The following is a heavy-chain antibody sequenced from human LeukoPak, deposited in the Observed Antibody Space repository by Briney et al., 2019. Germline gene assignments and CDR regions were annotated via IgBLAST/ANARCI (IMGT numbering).Heavy chain of an antibody. CDR2: ISYDGSNK. CDR1: GFIFSSHT. Sequence: QPGGSLRLSCAASGFIFSSHTMHWVRQAPGKGLEWVAVISYDGSNKYYADSVKGRFTISRDNSKNTLYLQMNSLRAEDTAVYYCAKDKARAVAGSDYFDYWGQGTLVTVSS. J-gene: IGHJ4*02. V-gene: IGHV3-30*04. CDR3: AKDKARAVAGSDYFDY. D-gene: IGHD6-19*01.